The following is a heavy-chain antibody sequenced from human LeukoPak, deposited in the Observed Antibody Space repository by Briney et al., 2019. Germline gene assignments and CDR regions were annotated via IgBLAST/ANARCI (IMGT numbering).Heavy chain of an antibody. CDR1: RFTFSSYD. V-gene: IGHV3-23*01. CDR2: ICDSGDST. D-gene: IGHD3-22*01. Sequence: GGSVTLSCAASRFTFSSYDMTWVRQAPGKGGEGVLGICDSGDSTYYTDSVKGRFTISRDNSKNTLDLQMNSLRAEDTAVYYCAKRDNNDYYTGLHVFDIWGQGTMVTVSS. J-gene: IGHJ3*02. CDR3: AKRDNNDYYTGLHVFDI.